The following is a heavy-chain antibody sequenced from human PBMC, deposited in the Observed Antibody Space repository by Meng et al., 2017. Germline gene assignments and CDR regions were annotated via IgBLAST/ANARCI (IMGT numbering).Heavy chain of an antibody. CDR2: MNPNSGNT. Sequence: ASVKVSCKASGYTFTSYDINWVRQATGQGLEWMGWMNPNSGNTGYAQKFQGRVTITRNTSISTAYMELSSLRSEDTAVYYCARSHYTGYCSGGSCYSHLGYWGQGTLVTVSS. CDR1: GYTFTSYD. J-gene: IGHJ4*02. D-gene: IGHD2-15*01. V-gene: IGHV1-8*03. CDR3: ARSHYTGYCSGGSCYSHLGY.